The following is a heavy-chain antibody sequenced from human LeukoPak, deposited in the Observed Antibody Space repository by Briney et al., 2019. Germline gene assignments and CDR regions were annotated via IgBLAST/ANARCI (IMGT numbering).Heavy chain of an antibody. CDR1: GFTVSDNY. CDR2: IYGGGIT. D-gene: IGHD6-19*01. J-gene: IGHJ4*02. Sequence: GGSLRLSCVVSGFTVSDNYMSWVRQAPEKGLECVSIIYGGGITYYSDSVKGRFTISRDSSKNTLYLQMNSLRAEDTAMYYCTRDRDSSYHFGYWGQGTLVTVSS. CDR3: TRDRDSSYHFGY. V-gene: IGHV3-53*01.